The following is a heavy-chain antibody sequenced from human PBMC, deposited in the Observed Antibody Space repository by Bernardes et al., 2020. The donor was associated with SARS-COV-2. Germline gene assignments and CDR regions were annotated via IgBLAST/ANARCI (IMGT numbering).Heavy chain of an antibody. CDR3: ARDKYQRMLFDVYYYGMDV. Sequence: GGSLRLSCAASGFTVSSNYMSWVRQAPGKGLEWVSVIYSGGSTYYADSVKGRFTISRDNSKNTLYLPMNSLIAEDTAVYYCARDKYQRMLFDVYYYGMDVWGQGTTVTVSS. CDR1: GFTVSSNY. J-gene: IGHJ6*02. V-gene: IGHV3-53*01. CDR2: IYSGGST. D-gene: IGHD2-2*01.